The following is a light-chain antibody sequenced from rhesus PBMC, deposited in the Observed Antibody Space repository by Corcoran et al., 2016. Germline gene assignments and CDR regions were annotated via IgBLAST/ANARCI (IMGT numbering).Light chain of an antibody. J-gene: IGKJ1*01. V-gene: IGKV1-25*01. Sequence: DIQMTQSPSSLSASVGDRVTITCQASQGISNYLAWYQQKPGKVPKHLIYRASTLQSGVPSRVSGSGSGTDFTLTSSSLQPEDFATYYCQHGYGITPTFGQGTKVEIK. CDR2: RAS. CDR1: QGISNY. CDR3: QHGYGITPT.